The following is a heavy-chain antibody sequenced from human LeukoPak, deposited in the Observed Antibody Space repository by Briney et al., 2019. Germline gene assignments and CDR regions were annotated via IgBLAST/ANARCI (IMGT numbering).Heavy chain of an antibody. CDR2: ISSSSSYI. D-gene: IGHD3-16*01. J-gene: IGHJ3*02. CDR1: GFTFSSYS. Sequence: GGSLRLSCAASGFTFSSYSMNWVRQAPGKGLEWVSSISSSSSYIYYADSVKGRFTISRDNAKNSLYLQMNSLRAEDTAVYYCAREAPKITIGDAFDIWGQGTMVTVSS. V-gene: IGHV3-21*01. CDR3: AREAPKITIGDAFDI.